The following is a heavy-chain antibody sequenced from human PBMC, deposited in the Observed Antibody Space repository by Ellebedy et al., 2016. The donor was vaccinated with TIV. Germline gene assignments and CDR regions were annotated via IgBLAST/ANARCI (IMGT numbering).Heavy chain of an antibody. CDR1: GFTVSDNY. CDR2: VYSGGNT. D-gene: IGHD5-18*01. CDR3: ARASRLDSYGLDY. V-gene: IGHV3-53*01. J-gene: IGHJ4*02. Sequence: PGGSLRLSCAASGFTVSDNYMTWVRQAPGKGLEWVSVVYSGGNTYYRDSVKGRFTISRDNSKNTLYLHMNRLRVEDTAVYYCARASRLDSYGLDYWGQGTPVTVSS.